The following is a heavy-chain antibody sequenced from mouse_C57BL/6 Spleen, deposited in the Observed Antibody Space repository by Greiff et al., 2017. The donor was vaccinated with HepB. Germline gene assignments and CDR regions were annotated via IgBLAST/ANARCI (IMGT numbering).Heavy chain of an antibody. D-gene: IGHD1-1*01. J-gene: IGHJ1*03. CDR2: IYPGSGST. Sequence: QVQLKQSGAELVKPGASVKMSCKASGYTFTSYWITWVKQRPGQGLEWIGDIYPGSGSTNYNEKFKSKATLTVDTSSSTAYMQLSSLTSEDSAVYYCARFLIYYYGSSYGYFDVWGTGTTVTVSS. CDR1: GYTFTSYW. V-gene: IGHV1-55*01. CDR3: ARFLIYYYGSSYGYFDV.